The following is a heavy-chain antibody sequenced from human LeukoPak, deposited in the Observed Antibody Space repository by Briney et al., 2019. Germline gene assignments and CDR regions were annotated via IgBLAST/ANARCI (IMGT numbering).Heavy chain of an antibody. CDR2: IYYSGST. Sequence: PSETLSLTCTVSGGSISSYYWSWIRQPPGKGLEWIGYIYYSGSTNYNPSLKSRVTISVDTSKNQFSLKLSSVTAADTAVYYCAREAGMGRAVAGIHYWGQGTLVTVSS. CDR3: AREAGMGRAVAGIHY. CDR1: GGSISSYY. V-gene: IGHV4-59*01. J-gene: IGHJ4*02. D-gene: IGHD6-19*01.